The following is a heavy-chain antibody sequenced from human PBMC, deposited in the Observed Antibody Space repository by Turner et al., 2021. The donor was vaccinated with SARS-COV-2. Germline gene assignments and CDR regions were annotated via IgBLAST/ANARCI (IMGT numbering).Heavy chain of an antibody. J-gene: IGHJ5*02. CDR2: ISSSSSYI. CDR1: GFTFSSYT. Sequence: EVQLVESGGGLFKPGGSLRLSCAASGFTFSSYTMYWVRQAPGKGLEWVSSISSSSSYIYYADSVKGRFTISRDNAKNSLYLQMNSLRAEDTAVYYCARGTYYYDSSVYSGTNWFDPWGQGTLVTVSS. CDR3: ARGTYYYDSSVYSGTNWFDP. D-gene: IGHD3-22*01. V-gene: IGHV3-21*01.